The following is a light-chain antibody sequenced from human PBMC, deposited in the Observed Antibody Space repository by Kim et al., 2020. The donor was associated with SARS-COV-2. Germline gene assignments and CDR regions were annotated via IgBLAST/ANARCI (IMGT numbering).Light chain of an antibody. CDR1: SSDVNNNNY. CDR3: CSYAGTYTWV. V-gene: IGLV2-11*01. CDR2: DVT. J-gene: IGLJ3*02. Sequence: SALTQPRSLSGSPGQSVTISCTGTSSDVNNNNYVSWYRQQPGKAPKLMIYDVTKRPSGVPDRFSGSKSDNTASLTISGLQSEDEADYYCCSYAGTYTWVFGGGTKLTVL.